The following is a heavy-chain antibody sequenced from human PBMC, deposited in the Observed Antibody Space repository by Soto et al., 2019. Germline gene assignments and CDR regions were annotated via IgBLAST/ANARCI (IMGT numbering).Heavy chain of an antibody. D-gene: IGHD3-3*01. V-gene: IGHV3-64D*06. CDR1: GFTFSSYA. CDR2: ISSNGGST. J-gene: IGHJ6*02. Sequence: GGSLRLSCSASGFTFSSYAMHWVRQDPGKGLEYVSAISSNGGSTYYADSVKGRFTISRDNSKNTLYLQMSSLRAEDTAVYYCVKANTIFGVVRSYYYYGMDVWGQGTTVTVSS. CDR3: VKANTIFGVVRSYYYYGMDV.